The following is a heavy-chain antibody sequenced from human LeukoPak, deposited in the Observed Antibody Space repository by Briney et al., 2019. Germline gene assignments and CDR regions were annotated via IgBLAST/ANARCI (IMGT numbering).Heavy chain of an antibody. J-gene: IGHJ4*02. Sequence: ASVKVSCKASGYTFTSYAMHWVRQAPGHRLEWMGWINAGNGNTKYSQKFQGRVTITRGTSASTAYMELSSLRSEDTAVYYCGVEMATIKRVYDYWGQGTLVTVSS. CDR2: INAGNGNT. V-gene: IGHV1-3*01. CDR1: GYTFTSYA. CDR3: GVEMATIKRVYDY. D-gene: IGHD5-24*01.